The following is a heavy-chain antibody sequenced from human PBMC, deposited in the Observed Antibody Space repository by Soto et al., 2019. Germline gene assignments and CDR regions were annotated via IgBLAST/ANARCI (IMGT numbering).Heavy chain of an antibody. V-gene: IGHV3-7*01. CDR1: GFTFSSYW. CDR3: ARDFIQLWLSYFDY. J-gene: IGHJ4*02. D-gene: IGHD5-18*01. CDR2: IKQDGSEK. Sequence: EVQLVESGGGLVQPGGSLRLSCAASGFTFSSYWMSWVRQAPGKGLEWVANIKQDGSEKYYVDSVKGRFTISRDNAKNSLYLQMNSLRAEDTAVYYCARDFIQLWLSYFDYWGQGTLVTVSS.